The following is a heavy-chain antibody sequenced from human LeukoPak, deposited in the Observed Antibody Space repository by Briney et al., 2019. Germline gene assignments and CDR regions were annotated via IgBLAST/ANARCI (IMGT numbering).Heavy chain of an antibody. V-gene: IGHV3-23*01. J-gene: IGHJ4*02. Sequence: GGSLRLSCAASGFTFSSYSMNWVRQAPGKGLEWVSAIIGRGGSGGSTYYADSVKGRFTISRDNSKNTLYLQMNSLRAEDTAVYYCAKSDSGYGMGDFHYWGQGTLVTVSS. CDR3: AKSDSGYGMGDFHY. CDR1: GFTFSSYS. CDR2: IIGRGGSGGST. D-gene: IGHD5-12*01.